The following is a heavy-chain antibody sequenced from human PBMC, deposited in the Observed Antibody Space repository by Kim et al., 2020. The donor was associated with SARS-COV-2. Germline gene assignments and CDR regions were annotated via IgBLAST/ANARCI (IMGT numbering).Heavy chain of an antibody. CDR2: ISSSGSTI. Sequence: GSLRLSCAASGFTFSDYYMSWIRQAPGKGLEWVSYISSSGSTIYYADSVKGRFTISRDNAKNSLYLQMNSLRAEDTAVYYCARDSSSSWYVWFDPWGQGTLVTVSS. CDR3: ARDSSSSWYVWFDP. D-gene: IGHD6-13*01. V-gene: IGHV3-11*04. CDR1: GFTFSDYY. J-gene: IGHJ5*02.